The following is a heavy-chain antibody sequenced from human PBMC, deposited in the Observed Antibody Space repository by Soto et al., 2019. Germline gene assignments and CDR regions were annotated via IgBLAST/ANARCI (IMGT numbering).Heavy chain of an antibody. J-gene: IGHJ4*02. CDR1: GASISYGGFS. Sequence: SETLSLTCTVSGASISYGGFSWSWIRQSPGKGLEWIGYISHLESTYFHPSFKSRLTMSIDRTRNQFSLKLSSVTAADMAVYYCARGGGCDSFDYWGQGVLVTVSS. D-gene: IGHD2-15*01. V-gene: IGHV4-30-2*06. CDR2: ISHLEST. CDR3: ARGGGCDSFDY.